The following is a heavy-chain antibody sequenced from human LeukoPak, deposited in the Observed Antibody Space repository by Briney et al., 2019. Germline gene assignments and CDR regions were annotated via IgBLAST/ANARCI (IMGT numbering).Heavy chain of an antibody. CDR3: ARGHWNYGSGSYFDY. D-gene: IGHD3-10*01. V-gene: IGHV4-34*01. CDR2: INHSGST. Sequence: SETLSLTCAVYGGSFSGYYWSWIRQPPGKGLEWIGEINHSGSTNYNPSLKSRVTISVDTSKNQFSLKLSSVTAADTAVYYCARGHWNYGSGSYFDYWGQGTLVTVSS. CDR1: GGSFSGYY. J-gene: IGHJ4*02.